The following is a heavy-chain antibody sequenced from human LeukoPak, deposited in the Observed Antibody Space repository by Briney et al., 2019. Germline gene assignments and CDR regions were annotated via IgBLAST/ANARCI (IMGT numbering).Heavy chain of an antibody. CDR1: GGTFSSYA. V-gene: IGHV1-69*05. CDR3: ASIEYSSSGGRYYYYMDV. D-gene: IGHD6-6*01. CDR2: IIPIFGTA. J-gene: IGHJ6*03. Sequence: ASVKVSCKASGGTFSSYAISWVRRAPGQGLEWMGRIIPIFGTANYAQKFQGRVTITTDESTSTAYMELSSLRSEDTAVYYCASIEYSSSGGRYYYYMDVWGKGTTVTVSS.